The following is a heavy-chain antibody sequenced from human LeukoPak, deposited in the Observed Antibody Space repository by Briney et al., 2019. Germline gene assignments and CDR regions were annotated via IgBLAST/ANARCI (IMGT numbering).Heavy chain of an antibody. CDR2: IYYSGST. CDR1: GGSISSSSYY. J-gene: IGHJ4*02. Sequence: PSETLSLTCTVSGGSISSSSYYWGWIRQPPGKGLEWIGSIYYSGSTYYNPSLQSRVTISVDTSKNQFSLKLSSVTAADTAVYYCARDQSRTTGLDYWGQGTLVTVSS. CDR3: ARDQSRTTGLDY. D-gene: IGHD1-1*01. V-gene: IGHV4-39*07.